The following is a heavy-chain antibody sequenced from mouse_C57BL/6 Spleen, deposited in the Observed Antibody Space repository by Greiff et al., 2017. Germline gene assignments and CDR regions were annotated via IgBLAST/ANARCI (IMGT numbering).Heavy chain of an antibody. CDR2: INPSSGYT. Sequence: VQLQQSGAELAKPGASVKLSCQASCYTFTSYWMHWVKQRPGQGLEWIGYINPSSGYTKYNQKFKDKATLTADKSSSTAYMQLSSLTYEDSAVYYCARAPVTTVVGGDAMDYWGQGTSGTVFS. CDR3: ARAPVTTVVGGDAMDY. D-gene: IGHD1-1*01. V-gene: IGHV1-7*01. CDR1: CYTFTSYW. J-gene: IGHJ4*01.